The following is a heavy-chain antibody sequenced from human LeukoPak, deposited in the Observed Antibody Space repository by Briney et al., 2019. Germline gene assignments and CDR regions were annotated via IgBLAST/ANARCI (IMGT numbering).Heavy chain of an antibody. D-gene: IGHD3-10*01. J-gene: IGHJ3*02. Sequence: ASVKVSCKASGYTFTGYYMHWVRQAPGQGLEWMGWINPNSGGTNYAQKFQGRVTMTRDTSTSTAYMELSRLRSDDTAVYCCARVRWFGELREAFDIWGQGTMVTVSS. CDR2: INPNSGGT. CDR1: GYTFTGYY. CDR3: ARVRWFGELREAFDI. V-gene: IGHV1-2*02.